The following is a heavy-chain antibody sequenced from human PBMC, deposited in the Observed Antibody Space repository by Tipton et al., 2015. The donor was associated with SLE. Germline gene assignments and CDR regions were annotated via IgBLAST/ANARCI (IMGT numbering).Heavy chain of an antibody. CDR1: GFSFNSYT. CDR3: AGRPGDFYGSGDAFDV. D-gene: IGHD2/OR15-2a*01. Sequence: GSLRLSCAASGFSFNSYTMIWVRQAPGKGLEWVSSISSSSTYIYYADSVKGRFTISRDNARNSLYLQLNSLRGEDTAVYYCAGRPGDFYGSGDAFDVWGQGTLVTVSS. V-gene: IGHV3-21*03. J-gene: IGHJ3*01. CDR2: ISSSSTYI.